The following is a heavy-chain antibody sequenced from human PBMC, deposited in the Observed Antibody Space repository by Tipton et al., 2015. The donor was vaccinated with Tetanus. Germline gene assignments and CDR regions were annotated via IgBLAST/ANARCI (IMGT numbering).Heavy chain of an antibody. CDR2: TSGSGNTI. D-gene: IGHD3-16*02. CDR1: GFTFSGFY. J-gene: IGHJ4*02. V-gene: IGHV3-11*01. Sequence: SLRLSCAGSGFTFSGFYMSWIRQAPGRGLEWVAYTSGSGNTILYSDSVKGRFTVSRDNADNSVYLQMNHLRDDDTAMYFCARGVIQPLDYWGQGTLVTVPS. CDR3: ARGVIQPLDY.